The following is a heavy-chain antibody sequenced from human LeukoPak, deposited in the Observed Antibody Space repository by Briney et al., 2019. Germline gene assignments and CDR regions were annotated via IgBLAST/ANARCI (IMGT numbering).Heavy chain of an antibody. D-gene: IGHD4-11*01. J-gene: IGHJ3*02. V-gene: IGHV3-23*01. CDR1: GFTFNNYV. CDR3: AKSTSEDYLNDAFDI. CDR2: ISGSGGTT. Sequence: GGSLRLSCAASGFTFNNYVMSWVRQAPGKGLEWVSGISGSGGTTYYADSVRGRFTISRDNSKNTLYLQMNSLRAGDTAVFYCAKSTSEDYLNDAFDIWGQGTMVTVSS.